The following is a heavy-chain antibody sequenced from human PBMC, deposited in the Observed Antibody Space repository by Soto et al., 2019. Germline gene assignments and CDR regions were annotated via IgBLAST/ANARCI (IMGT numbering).Heavy chain of an antibody. V-gene: IGHV3-23*01. CDR1: GWPFSVYA. CDR3: AKSLGGTNYYYGMDV. D-gene: IGHD2-15*01. J-gene: IGHJ6*02. Sequence: SLIISCEGSGWPFSVYARSWDRQDTGKGLEWVSVISGSGGNTYYADSVKGRFTVSRDNSKNTLYLQMNSLGVEDTAVYYCAKSLGGTNYYYGMDVWGRGTTVPVSS. CDR2: ISGSGGNT.